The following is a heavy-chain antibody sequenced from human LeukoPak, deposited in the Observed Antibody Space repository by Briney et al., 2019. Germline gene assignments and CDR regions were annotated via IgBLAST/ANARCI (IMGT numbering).Heavy chain of an antibody. Sequence: SETLSLTCAVYGGSFSGYYWSWIRQSPGKGLEWIGEINHSGSTNYNPSLKSRVTISEDTSKNQFSLKFSSVTAADTAVYYCAREPRSSSYHPYYFDYWGQGTLVTVSS. CDR2: INHSGST. CDR3: AREPRSSSYHPYYFDY. D-gene: IGHD2-15*01. J-gene: IGHJ4*02. CDR1: GGSFSGYY. V-gene: IGHV4-34*01.